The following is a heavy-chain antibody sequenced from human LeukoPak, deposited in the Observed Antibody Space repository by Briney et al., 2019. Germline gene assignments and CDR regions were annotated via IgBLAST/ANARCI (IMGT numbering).Heavy chain of an antibody. D-gene: IGHD3-10*01. CDR1: GFTVSSNY. V-gene: IGHV3-53*01. J-gene: IGHJ4*02. CDR2: IYSGGST. Sequence: GGSLRLSCAASGFTVSSNYMSWVRQAPGKGLEWVSVIYSGGSTYYADSVKGRFTISRDNSKNTLYLQMNSLRAEDTAVYYCARRIWFGGSVFDYWGQGTLVTVSS. CDR3: ARRIWFGGSVFDY.